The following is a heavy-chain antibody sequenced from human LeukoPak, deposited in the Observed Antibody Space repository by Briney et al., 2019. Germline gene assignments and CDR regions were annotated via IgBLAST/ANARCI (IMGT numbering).Heavy chain of an antibody. Sequence: GASVKVSCKASGYTFTGYYMHWVRQAPGQGLEWMGRINPNSGGTNYAQKFQGRVTMTRDTSISTAYMELSRLRSDDTAVYYCARGSVVVVIGYYFDYWGQGTLVTVSS. V-gene: IGHV1-2*06. CDR2: INPNSGGT. D-gene: IGHD3-22*01. CDR1: GYTFTGYY. J-gene: IGHJ4*02. CDR3: ARGSVVVVIGYYFDY.